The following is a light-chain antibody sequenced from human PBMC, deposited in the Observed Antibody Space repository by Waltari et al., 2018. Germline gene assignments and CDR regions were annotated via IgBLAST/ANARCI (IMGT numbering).Light chain of an antibody. CDR1: QGIGNN. CDR3: QQGYSYPRT. J-gene: IGKJ1*01. CDR2: GAS. Sequence: DIQMTQSPSSLSASVGDTVTITCQASQGIGNNLNWYQQKPGKAPKLLIYGASSLQSGIPSRLSGSGSGMDFTLTINSLQPEDFATYYCQQGYSYPRTFGQGTKVEIK. V-gene: IGKV1-16*01.